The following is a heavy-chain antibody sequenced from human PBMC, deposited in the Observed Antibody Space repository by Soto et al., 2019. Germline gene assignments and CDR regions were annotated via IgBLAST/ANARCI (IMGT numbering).Heavy chain of an antibody. CDR1: GYSFTSYW. CDR2: IDPSDSYT. V-gene: IGHV5-10-1*01. CDR3: ARPGYYNSSGYHGYFDY. J-gene: IGHJ4*02. Sequence: GESLKISCKGSGYSFTSYWISWVRQMPGKGLEWMGRIDPSDSYTNYSPSFQGHVTISADESISTAYLQWSSLKASDTAMYYCARPGYYNSSGYHGYFDYWVQGTLVTVSS. D-gene: IGHD3-22*01.